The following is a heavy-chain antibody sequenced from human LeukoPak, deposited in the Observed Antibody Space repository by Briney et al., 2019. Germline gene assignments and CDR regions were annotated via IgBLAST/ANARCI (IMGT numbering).Heavy chain of an antibody. CDR1: GFTVSSNY. CDR3: ARGARGYDILTGYYSNRYVDY. Sequence: GGSLRLSCAASGFTVSSNYMSWVRQAPGKGLEWVSVIYSGGSTYYSDSVKGRFTISRDNSKNTLYLQMNSLRAEDTAVYYCARGARGYDILTGYYSNRYVDYWGQGTLVTVSS. J-gene: IGHJ4*02. D-gene: IGHD3-9*01. V-gene: IGHV3-66*01. CDR2: IYSGGST.